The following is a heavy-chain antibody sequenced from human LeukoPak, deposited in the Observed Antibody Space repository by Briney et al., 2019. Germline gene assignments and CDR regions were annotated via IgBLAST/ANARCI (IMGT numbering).Heavy chain of an antibody. Sequence: GASVKVSCKASGYTFTSYGMSWVRQAPGQGLEWMGWISAYNGNTNYAQKLQGRVTMPTDTSTSTAYMELRSLRSDDTAVYYCARSGSGKYYYYMDVWGKGTTVTVSS. V-gene: IGHV1-18*01. J-gene: IGHJ6*03. CDR1: GYTFTSYG. CDR3: ARSGSGKYYYYMDV. CDR2: ISAYNGNT. D-gene: IGHD3-10*01.